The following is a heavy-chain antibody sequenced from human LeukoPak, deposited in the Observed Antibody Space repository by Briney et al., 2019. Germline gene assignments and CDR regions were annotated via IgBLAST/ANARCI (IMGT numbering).Heavy chain of an antibody. V-gene: IGHV4-59*05. CDR3: ARQAAGTASYYFDY. J-gene: IGHJ4*02. CDR1: GGSISSYY. CDR2: IYYSGST. D-gene: IGHD6-13*01. Sequence: SETLSLTCTVSGGSISSYYRSWIRQPPGKGLEWIGSIYYSGSTYYNPSLKSRVTISVDTSKNQFSLKLSSVTAADTAVYYCARQAAGTASYYFDYWGQGTLVTVSS.